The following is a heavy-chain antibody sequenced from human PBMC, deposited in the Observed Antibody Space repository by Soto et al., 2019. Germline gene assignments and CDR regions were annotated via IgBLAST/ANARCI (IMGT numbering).Heavy chain of an antibody. CDR2: IYYSGST. V-gene: IGHV4-30-4*01. CDR1: GGSISSGDYY. Sequence: QVQLQESGPGLVKPSQTLSLTCTVSGGSISSGDYYWSWIRQPPGKGLEWIGYIYYSGSTYYNPSLKSRVTISVDTSKNQCSLKLSSVTAADTAVYYCASHYGDYVPLYYYGMDVWGQGTTVTVSS. D-gene: IGHD4-17*01. CDR3: ASHYGDYVPLYYYGMDV. J-gene: IGHJ6*02.